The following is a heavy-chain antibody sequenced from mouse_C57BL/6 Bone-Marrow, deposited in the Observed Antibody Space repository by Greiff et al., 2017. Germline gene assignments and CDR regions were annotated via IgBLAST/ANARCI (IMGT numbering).Heavy chain of an antibody. J-gene: IGHJ1*03. CDR2: INPNNGGT. V-gene: IGHV1-22*01. Sequence: EVQLVESGPELVKPGASVKMSCKASGYTFTDYNMHWVKQSHGKSLEWIGYINPNNGGTSYNQKFKGKATLTVNKSSSTAYMELRSLTSEDSAVYYCARRGYGWYFDVWGTGTTVTVSS. D-gene: IGHD1-1*01. CDR1: GYTFTDYN. CDR3: ARRGYGWYFDV.